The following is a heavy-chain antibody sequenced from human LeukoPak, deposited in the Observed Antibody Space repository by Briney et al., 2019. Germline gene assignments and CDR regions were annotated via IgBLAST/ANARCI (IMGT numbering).Heavy chain of an antibody. J-gene: IGHJ4*02. D-gene: IGHD2-2*03. CDR3: VGYCSSTSCYLRY. Sequence: SETLSLTCAVYGGSFSGYYWSWIRQPPGKGLEWIGEINHSGSTNYNPSLKSRVTISVDTSKSQFSLKLSSVTAADTAVYYCVGYCSSTSCYLRYWGQGTLVTVSS. CDR2: INHSGST. V-gene: IGHV4-34*01. CDR1: GGSFSGYY.